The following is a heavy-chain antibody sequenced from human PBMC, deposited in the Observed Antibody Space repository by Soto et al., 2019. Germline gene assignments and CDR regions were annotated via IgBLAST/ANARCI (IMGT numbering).Heavy chain of an antibody. D-gene: IGHD2-8*01. V-gene: IGHV1-18*01. CDR3: ARDRLGVSVTGGGFDS. Sequence: QVQLMQSRGEVKKPGASVKVSCKASGYTFSNFGLSWVRQAPGQGLELMGWISPYNGNTNYAQKLQGRLTMTTDTSTSTAYMELRSLRSDDTAVYYCARDRLGVSVTGGGFDSWGQGTLVTVSS. CDR2: ISPYNGNT. J-gene: IGHJ4*02. CDR1: GYTFSNFG.